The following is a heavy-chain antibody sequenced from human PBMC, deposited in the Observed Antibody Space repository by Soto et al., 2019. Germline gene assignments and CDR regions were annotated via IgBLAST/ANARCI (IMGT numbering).Heavy chain of an antibody. D-gene: IGHD3-16*01. CDR2: TFYRSKWYN. V-gene: IGHV6-1*01. CDR3: ARDVGTVMPFEY. CDR1: GDSVSSNSAA. Sequence: SQTLSLTCAISGDSVSSNSAAWNWIRQSPSRGLEWLGRTFYRSKWYNDYAVSVKSRINISPDTSKNQFSLQLNSVTPEDTAVYYCARDVGTVMPFEYWGQGTLVTVSS. J-gene: IGHJ4*02.